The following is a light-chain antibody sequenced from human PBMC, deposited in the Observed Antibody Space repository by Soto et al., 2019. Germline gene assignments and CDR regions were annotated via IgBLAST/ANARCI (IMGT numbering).Light chain of an antibody. Sequence: QSALTQPASVSGSPGQSITISCTGTGSDVGGYNYVSWHQQYPGKAPKLVIYDVTNRPSGVSNRFSGSKSGNTASLTISGLQAVDEADYYCSSYTRGRTDVFGTGTKLTVL. V-gene: IGLV2-14*03. CDR3: SSYTRGRTDV. CDR1: GSDVGGYNY. J-gene: IGLJ1*01. CDR2: DVT.